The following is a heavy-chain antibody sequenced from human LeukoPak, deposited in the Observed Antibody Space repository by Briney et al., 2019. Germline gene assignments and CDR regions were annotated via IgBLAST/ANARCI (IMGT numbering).Heavy chain of an antibody. V-gene: IGHV4-59*01. D-gene: IGHD4-23*01. CDR2: IYYSGNT. J-gene: IGHJ3*02. Sequence: SETLSLTCTVSGGSISDYYWTWIRQPPGKGLEWIGHIYYSGNTIYNPSLKSRVTISVLTSKNRFSLKLSSVTAADTAVYYCATLTGGDDAFDIWGQGTMVTVSS. CDR1: GGSISDYY. CDR3: ATLTGGDDAFDI.